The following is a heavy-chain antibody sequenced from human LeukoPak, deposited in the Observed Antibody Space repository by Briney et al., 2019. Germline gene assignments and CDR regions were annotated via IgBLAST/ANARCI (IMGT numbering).Heavy chain of an antibody. CDR3: AKDIRYCSSTSCPLDY. CDR1: GFTFSSYG. CDR2: ISYDGSNK. J-gene: IGHJ4*02. V-gene: IGHV3-30*18. Sequence: GGSLRLSCAASGFTFSSYGMHWVRQAPGKGLEGVAVISYDGSNKYYADSVKGRFTISRDNSKNTLYLQMNSLRAEDTAVYYCAKDIRYCSSTSCPLDYWGQGTLVTVSS. D-gene: IGHD2-2*01.